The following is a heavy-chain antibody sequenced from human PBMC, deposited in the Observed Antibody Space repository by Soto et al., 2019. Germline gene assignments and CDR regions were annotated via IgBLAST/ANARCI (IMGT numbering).Heavy chain of an antibody. CDR3: ARDGYNDYYGMDV. Sequence: GGSLRLSCAASGFTVSSNYMSWVRQAPGKGLEWVSIIYSGGSTFYADSVKGRFTISRDTSKNTLYLQMNSLRAEDTAVYYCARDGYNDYYGMDVWGQGTTVTVSS. CDR2: IYSGGST. D-gene: IGHD1-1*01. J-gene: IGHJ6*02. V-gene: IGHV3-53*01. CDR1: GFTVSSNY.